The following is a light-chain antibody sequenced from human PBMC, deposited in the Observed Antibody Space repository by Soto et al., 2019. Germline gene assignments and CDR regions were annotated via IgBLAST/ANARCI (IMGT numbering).Light chain of an antibody. CDR2: AAT. Sequence: QMTQSPSSVSGSVGDRVTITCRASQGIGSWLAWYQQKPGKAPKLLISAATSLKRGVSSRFSGSRSGTDFTLTISSLQPEDFGVYYCQQANSFPITFGQGTRLEIK. J-gene: IGKJ5*01. CDR1: QGIGSW. CDR3: QQANSFPIT. V-gene: IGKV1-12*01.